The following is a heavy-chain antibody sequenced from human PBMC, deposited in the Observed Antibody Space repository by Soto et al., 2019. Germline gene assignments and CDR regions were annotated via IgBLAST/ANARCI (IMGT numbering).Heavy chain of an antibody. J-gene: IGHJ4*02. CDR3: ARAGWYRFDY. CDR1: GFTFSSYW. CDR2: INADGSTT. Sequence: DVQLVESGGGLAQPGGSLRLSCVGSGFTFSSYWMHWVRQAPGKGLVWVSRINADGSTTNYADSVKGRFTVSRDNAKNRVYLQMNSLRDEDTAVYFCARAGWYRFDYWGQGTLLTVST. V-gene: IGHV3-74*01. D-gene: IGHD2-15*01.